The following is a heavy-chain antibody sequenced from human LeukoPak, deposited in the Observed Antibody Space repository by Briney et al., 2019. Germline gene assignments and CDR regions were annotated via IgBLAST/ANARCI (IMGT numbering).Heavy chain of an antibody. CDR2: IYYGGST. CDR3: ARGRPYSGGYHLDY. Sequence: SETLSLTCTVSGDSTSSDRYYGGWVRQPPGKGLEWIGNIYYGGSTYYNPSPKSRVTMSVDTSKNQFFLKLNSVTAADTAVYYCARGRPYSGGYHLDYWGQGTLVTVSA. V-gene: IGHV4-39*01. J-gene: IGHJ4*02. D-gene: IGHD1-26*01. CDR1: GDSTSSDRYY.